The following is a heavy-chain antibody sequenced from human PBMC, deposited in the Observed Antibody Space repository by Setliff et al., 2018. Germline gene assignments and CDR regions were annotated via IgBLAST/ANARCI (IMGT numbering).Heavy chain of an antibody. Sequence: PGESLKISCKGSGYTFTNYWIGWVRQMPGKGLEWMGIIYPGDSDTRYSPSFQGQVTISADKSISIAYLQWSSLKASDTAMNYCARQAISGSDAFDIWGQGTLVTVSS. CDR2: IYPGDSDT. CDR1: GYTFTNYW. V-gene: IGHV5-51*01. CDR3: ARQAISGSDAFDI. D-gene: IGHD3-3*01. J-gene: IGHJ3*02.